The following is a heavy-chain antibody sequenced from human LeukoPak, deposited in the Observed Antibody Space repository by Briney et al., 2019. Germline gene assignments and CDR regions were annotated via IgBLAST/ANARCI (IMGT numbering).Heavy chain of an antibody. CDR3: ARDVALATGTGDY. D-gene: IGHD1-7*01. J-gene: IGHJ4*02. V-gene: IGHV1-2*02. CDR1: GYTFTGFY. Sequence: WASVKVSCKASGYTFTGFYMHWVRQAPGQGLEWVGWINPNSGDTNYAQKFQGRVTMTRDTSISTAYMELSRLRSDDTAVYYCARDVALATGTGDYWGQGTLVTVSS. CDR2: INPNSGDT.